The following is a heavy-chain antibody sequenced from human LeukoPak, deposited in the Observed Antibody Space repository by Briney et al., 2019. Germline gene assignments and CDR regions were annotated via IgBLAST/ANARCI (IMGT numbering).Heavy chain of an antibody. D-gene: IGHD1-20*01. CDR3: ARVSAITGATDALDF. V-gene: IGHV3-72*01. CDR1: GFTFSDHF. Sequence: PGGSLRLSCAASGFTFSDHFMDGVRQAPGKGLEWVGRIRKKPNSYTTEYAASVKGRFTISRDDSKNSLYLQMNSLEAEDTGVYYCARVSAITGATDALDFWGQGAMVTVSS. J-gene: IGHJ3*01. CDR2: IRKKPNSYTT.